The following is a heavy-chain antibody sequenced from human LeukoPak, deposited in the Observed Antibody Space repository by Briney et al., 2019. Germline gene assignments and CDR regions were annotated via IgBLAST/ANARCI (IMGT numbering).Heavy chain of an antibody. CDR3: ARTAARRFDY. J-gene: IGHJ4*02. Sequence: GASVKVSCKASGYTFPSYFMHWVRQAPGQWLEWMGRINPTGGSTTYAQKFQGRVTMTRDTSTSTVYMELSSLRSDDTAVYYCARTAARRFDYWGQGTLVTVS. CDR1: GYTFPSYF. CDR2: INPTGGST. D-gene: IGHD6-6*01. V-gene: IGHV1-46*01.